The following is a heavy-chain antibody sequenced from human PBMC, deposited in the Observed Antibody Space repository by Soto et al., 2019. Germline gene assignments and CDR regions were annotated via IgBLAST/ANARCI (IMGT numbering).Heavy chain of an antibody. Sequence: GGSLRLSCAASGFTFSSYAMSWVRQAPGKGLEWVSAISGSGGSTYYADSVKGRFTISRDNSKNTLYLQMNSLRAEDTAVYYCAKHSPLGLWFGELFSGVGYWGQGTLVTVSS. CDR3: AKHSPLGLWFGELFSGVGY. CDR1: GFTFSSYA. D-gene: IGHD3-10*01. J-gene: IGHJ4*02. CDR2: ISGSGGST. V-gene: IGHV3-23*01.